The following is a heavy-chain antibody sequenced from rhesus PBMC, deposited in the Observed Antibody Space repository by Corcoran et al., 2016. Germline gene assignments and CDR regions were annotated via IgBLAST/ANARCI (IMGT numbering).Heavy chain of an antibody. CDR1: GGSISSSYYY. D-gene: IGHD6-25*01. CDR2: ISYSGST. CDR3: ARGPIAAALFDY. Sequence: QVQLQESGPGLVKPSETLSLTCAVSGGSISSSYYYWSWIRPAPGKGLEWIGYISYSGSTSYNPSLKSRVTISRDTSKNQFSLKLSSVTAADTAVYYCARGPIAAALFDYWGQGVLVTVSS. V-gene: IGHV4-122*02. J-gene: IGHJ4*01.